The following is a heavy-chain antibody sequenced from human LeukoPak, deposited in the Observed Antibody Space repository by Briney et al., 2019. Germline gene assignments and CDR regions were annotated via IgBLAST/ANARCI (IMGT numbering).Heavy chain of an antibody. J-gene: IGHJ3*02. CDR1: GGSISSSSYY. CDR2: IYYSGTI. Sequence: PSETLSLTCNVSGGSISSSSYYWAWIRQPPGKGLEWIGSIYYSGTIDYNPSLKSRVTISVDKSKNQFSLKLSSVTAADTAVYYCARVRILDQQLVRRAFDIWGQGTMVTVSS. CDR3: ARVRILDQQLVRRAFDI. D-gene: IGHD6-13*01. V-gene: IGHV4-39*07.